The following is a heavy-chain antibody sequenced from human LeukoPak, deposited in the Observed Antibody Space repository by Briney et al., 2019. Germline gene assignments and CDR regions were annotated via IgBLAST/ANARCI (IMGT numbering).Heavy chain of an antibody. CDR2: ISSSSSYI. CDR1: GFTFSSYS. CDR3: ARDGPDNMITFGGVIVIPPFDY. D-gene: IGHD3-16*02. J-gene: IGHJ4*02. V-gene: IGHV3-21*01. Sequence: PGGSLRLSCAASGFTFSSYSMNWVRQAPGKGLEWVSSISSSSSYIYYADSVKGRFTISRDNAKNSLYLQMNSLRAEDTAVYYCARDGPDNMITFGGVIVIPPFDYWGQGTLVTVSS.